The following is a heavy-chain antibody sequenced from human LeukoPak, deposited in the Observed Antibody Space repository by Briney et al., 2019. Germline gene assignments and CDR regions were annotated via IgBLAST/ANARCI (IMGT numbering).Heavy chain of an antibody. CDR1: GGSFSGYY. Sequence: KPSETLSLTCAVYGGSFSGYYWSWIRQPPGKGLEWIGEINHSGSTNYNPSLKSRVTISVDTSRNQFSLKLSSVTAADPAVYYCATRYSSGWYRSWGQGTLVTVSS. CDR2: INHSGST. D-gene: IGHD6-19*01. V-gene: IGHV4-34*01. CDR3: ATRYSSGWYRS. J-gene: IGHJ4*02.